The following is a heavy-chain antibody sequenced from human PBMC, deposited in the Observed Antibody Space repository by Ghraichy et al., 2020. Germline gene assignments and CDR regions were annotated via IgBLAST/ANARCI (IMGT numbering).Heavy chain of an antibody. CDR2: ISGSGGST. J-gene: IGHJ4*02. CDR1: GFTFSSYA. V-gene: IGHV3-23*01. CDR3: AKDTITHRGFDY. Sequence: GGSLRLSCAASGFTFSSYAMSWVRQAPGKGLEWVSGISGSGGSTYYADSVKGRFTISRDSSKNTLYLQMNSLRAEDTAVYYCAKDTITHRGFDYWGQGTLVTVSS. D-gene: IGHD4-11*01.